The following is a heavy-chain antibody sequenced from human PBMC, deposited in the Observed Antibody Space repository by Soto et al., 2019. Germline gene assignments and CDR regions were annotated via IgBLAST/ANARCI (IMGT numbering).Heavy chain of an antibody. CDR2: IYPGDSDT. CDR1: GYSFTSYW. Sequence: PGESLKISCKGSGYSFTSYWIGWGRQMPWKGLEWMGIIYPGDSDTRYSPSFQGQVTISADKSISTAYLQWSSLKASDTAMYYCAIRGRDLRYYYGMDVWGQGTTVTVSS. V-gene: IGHV5-51*01. CDR3: AIRGRDLRYYYGMDV. D-gene: IGHD3-16*01. J-gene: IGHJ6*02.